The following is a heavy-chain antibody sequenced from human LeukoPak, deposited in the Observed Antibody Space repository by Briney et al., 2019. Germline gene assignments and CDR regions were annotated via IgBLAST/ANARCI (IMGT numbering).Heavy chain of an antibody. CDR2: IYYSGST. CDR1: GGSISSSPYY. Sequence: PSETLSLTCTVSGGSISSSPYYWGWIRQPPGKWLEWIGTIYYSGSTYYNPSLKSRVTISVDTSKNQFSLKLTSVTAADTAVYYCARPVPSRLGWFDPWGQGTLVTVSS. J-gene: IGHJ5*02. D-gene: IGHD1-1*01. CDR3: ARPVPSRLGWFDP. V-gene: IGHV4-39*01.